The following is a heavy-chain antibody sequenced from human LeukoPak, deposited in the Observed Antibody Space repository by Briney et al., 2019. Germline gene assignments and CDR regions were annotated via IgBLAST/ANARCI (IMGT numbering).Heavy chain of an antibody. V-gene: IGHV3-30*02. CDR2: IRYDGSNK. CDR3: AKGRSYRDLYY. D-gene: IGHD1-26*01. J-gene: IGHJ4*02. Sequence: GGSLRLSCAASGFTFSSYGMHWVHQAPGKGLEWVAFIRYDGSNKYYADSVKGRFTISRDNSKNTLYLQMNSLRAEDTAVYYCAKGRSYRDLYYWGQGTLVTVSS. CDR1: GFTFSSYG.